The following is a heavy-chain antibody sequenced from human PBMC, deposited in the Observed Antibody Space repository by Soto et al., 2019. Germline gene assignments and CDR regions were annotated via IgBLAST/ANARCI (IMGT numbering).Heavy chain of an antibody. Sequence: SQTLSLTCAISGDSFSSNSAAWNWIRQSPSRGLEWLGRTYYRSKWYNDYAVSVKSRITINPDTSKNQFSLQLNSVTPEDTAVYYCARHGRPDPQITYCSGGSCYSFDYWGQGTLVTVSS. CDR3: ARHGRPDPQITYCSGGSCYSFDY. CDR2: TYYRSKWYN. CDR1: GDSFSSNSAA. V-gene: IGHV6-1*01. D-gene: IGHD2-15*01. J-gene: IGHJ4*02.